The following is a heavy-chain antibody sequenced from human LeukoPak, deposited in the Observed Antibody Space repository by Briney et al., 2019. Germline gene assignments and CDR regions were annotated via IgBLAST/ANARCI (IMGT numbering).Heavy chain of an antibody. CDR3: ASLIVVVPAAIYY. CDR2: IYHSGST. Sequence: SETLSLTCTVSGGSISSGSYYWSWVRQPPGKGLEWIGEIYHSGSTNYNPSLKSRVTISVDKSKNQFSLKLSSVTAADTAVYYCASLIVVVPAAIYYWGQGTLVTVSS. D-gene: IGHD2-2*01. J-gene: IGHJ4*02. CDR1: GGSISSGSYY. V-gene: IGHV4-39*07.